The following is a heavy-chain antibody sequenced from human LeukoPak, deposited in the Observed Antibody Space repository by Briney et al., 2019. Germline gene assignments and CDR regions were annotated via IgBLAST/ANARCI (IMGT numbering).Heavy chain of an antibody. CDR2: ITSGGDYI. J-gene: IGHJ5*02. Sequence: GGSLRLSCAASGFTFNTFNMNWVRQAPGKGLEWVSSITSGGDYIYYADSVKGRFTTSRDNAKNSLFLHMSSLRAEDTAVYYCATAPAAADSSWGQGTLVAVSS. V-gene: IGHV3-21*01. CDR3: ATAPAAADSS. D-gene: IGHD6-13*01. CDR1: GFTFNTFN.